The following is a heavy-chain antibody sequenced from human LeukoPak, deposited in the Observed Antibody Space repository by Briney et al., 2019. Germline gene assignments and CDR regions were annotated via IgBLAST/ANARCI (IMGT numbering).Heavy chain of an antibody. CDR1: GFTFSSYS. Sequence: GGSLRLSCAASGFTFSSYSMNWVRQAPGKGLEWVSYISSSSSTIYYADSVKGRFTISRDNAKNSLYLQMNSLRAEDTAVYYCARDYCSGGSCYSGKLYYYYYMDVWGKGTTVTVSS. CDR3: ARDYCSGGSCYSGKLYYYYYMDV. D-gene: IGHD2-15*01. CDR2: ISSSSSTI. V-gene: IGHV3-48*01. J-gene: IGHJ6*03.